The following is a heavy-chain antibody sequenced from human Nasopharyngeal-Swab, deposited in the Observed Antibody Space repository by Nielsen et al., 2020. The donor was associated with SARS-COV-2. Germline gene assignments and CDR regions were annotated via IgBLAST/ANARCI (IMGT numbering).Heavy chain of an antibody. CDR3: ARALGYCSSTSCDTGENYYYYGMDV. CDR1: GYTFTGYY. CDR2: INPNSGGT. J-gene: IGHJ6*02. Sequence: ASAKVSCKASGYTFTGYYIHWVRQAPGQGLEWMGWINPNSGGTNYAQKFQGWVTMTRDTSISTAYMELSRLRSDDTAVYYCARALGYCSSTSCDTGENYYYYGMDVWGQGTTVTVSS. D-gene: IGHD2-2*02. V-gene: IGHV1-2*04.